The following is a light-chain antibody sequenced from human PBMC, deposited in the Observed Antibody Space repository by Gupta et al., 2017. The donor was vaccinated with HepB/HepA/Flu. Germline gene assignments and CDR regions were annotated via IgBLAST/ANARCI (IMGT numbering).Light chain of an antibody. CDR2: WAS. J-gene: IGKJ1*01. Sequence: DIVMPQSPDSLTVSLGERATINCKSSQSVLSSSNSKNYLAWYQQKPGQPPRLLIYWASTRESGVPDRFSGSGSGTDFTLTISSLQAEDGAVYYCQQYSSTPRTFGQGTKVEIK. CDR1: QSVLSSSNSKNY. V-gene: IGKV4-1*01. CDR3: QQYSSTPRT.